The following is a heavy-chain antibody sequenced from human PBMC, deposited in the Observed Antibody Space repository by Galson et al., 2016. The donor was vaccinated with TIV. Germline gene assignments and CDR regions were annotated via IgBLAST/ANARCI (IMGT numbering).Heavy chain of an antibody. CDR1: GDSVSGNTAA. V-gene: IGHV6-1*01. CDR3: SRGNWNYGMGGAMDV. Sequence: CAISGDSVSGNTAAWNWVRQSPSRGLEWLGRTYYTSKWSTDYAVSVKGRIIIRPDTSMNQVSLQLSSVIPDDTAVYYCSRGNWNYGMGGAMDVWGRWTTVTVSS. J-gene: IGHJ6*02. D-gene: IGHD1-7*01. CDR2: TYYTSKWST.